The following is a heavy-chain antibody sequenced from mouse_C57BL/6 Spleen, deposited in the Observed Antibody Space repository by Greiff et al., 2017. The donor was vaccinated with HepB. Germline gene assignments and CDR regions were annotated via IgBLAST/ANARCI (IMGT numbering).Heavy chain of an antibody. CDR2: IYPGDGDT. V-gene: IGHV1-82*01. Sequence: QVQLQQSGPELVKPGASVKISCKASGYAFSSSWMNWVKQRPGKGLEWIGRIYPGDGDTNYNGKFKGKATLTADKTSSTAYMQLSSLTSEDAAVYFCAREGNYDGSGFAYWGQGTLVTVSA. J-gene: IGHJ3*01. D-gene: IGHD1-1*01. CDR1: GYAFSSSW. CDR3: AREGNYDGSGFAY.